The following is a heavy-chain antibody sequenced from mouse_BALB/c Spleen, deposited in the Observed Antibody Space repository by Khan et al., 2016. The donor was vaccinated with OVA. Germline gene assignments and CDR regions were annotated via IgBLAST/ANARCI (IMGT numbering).Heavy chain of an antibody. J-gene: IGHJ4*01. CDR1: GFTFSDYG. V-gene: IGHV5-15*02. Sequence: EVELVESGGGLVQPGGSRNLSCAASGFTFSDYGLAWVRQAPGKGPEWVAFISSLAYSIYYADTVTGRFTISRENAKHTLYLEMSSLRSEDTAMYYCARSWAMDYWGQGTSVTVSS. CDR2: ISSLAYSI. CDR3: ARSWAMDY.